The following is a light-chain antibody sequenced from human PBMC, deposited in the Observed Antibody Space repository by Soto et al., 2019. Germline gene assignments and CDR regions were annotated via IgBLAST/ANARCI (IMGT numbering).Light chain of an antibody. CDR3: QQTYGTPRT. CDR1: QGIRND. Sequence: IQMTQSPSSLSASVGGRVTITCRASQGIRNDLGWYQQNPGKAPKLLIYAASSLQSAVPSRFSGSGSGTDFTLTISSLQPEDFATYFCQQTYGTPRTFGQGTKVDIK. J-gene: IGKJ1*01. CDR2: AAS. V-gene: IGKV1-39*01.